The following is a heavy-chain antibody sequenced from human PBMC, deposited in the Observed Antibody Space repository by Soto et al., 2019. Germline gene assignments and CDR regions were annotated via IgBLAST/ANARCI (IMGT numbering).Heavy chain of an antibody. D-gene: IGHD4-17*01. J-gene: IGHJ4*02. CDR2: TSFDGSKK. Sequence: VGSLRLSCAASGFTFSKYDMHWVRQAPGKGLEWVAVTSFDGSKKYYAASVKGRFIISRDNSKKTLYLEMNSLRAEDTAVYYCARAGGTTVTGLWHFDSWGQGTLVTVSS. V-gene: IGHV3-30-3*01. CDR3: ARAGGTTVTGLWHFDS. CDR1: GFTFSKYD.